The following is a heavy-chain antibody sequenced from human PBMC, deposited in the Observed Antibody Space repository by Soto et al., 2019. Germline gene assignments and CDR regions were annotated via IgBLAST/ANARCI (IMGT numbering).Heavy chain of an antibody. CDR2: ISSRSTTI. J-gene: IGHJ4*02. CDR3: ARSPYYYDSSNYYGY. Sequence: EVPLVESAGGLVQPGGSLSLSCAASGFTFTSYGMNWVRQAPGKGLEWVSYISSRSTTIYYADSVTGRFTIFRDNAKNSLYLQLNSLRDEDTAVYYCARSPYYYDSSNYYGYWGQGTLVTVSS. V-gene: IGHV3-48*02. D-gene: IGHD3-22*01. CDR1: GFTFTSYG.